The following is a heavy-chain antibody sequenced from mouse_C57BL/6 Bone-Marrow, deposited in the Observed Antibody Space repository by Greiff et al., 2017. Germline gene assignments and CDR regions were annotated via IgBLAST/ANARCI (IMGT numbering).Heavy chain of an antibody. J-gene: IGHJ3*01. CDR2: IYPGDGDT. Sequence: QVQLQQSGPELVKPGASVKISCKASGYAFSSSWMYWVKQRPGKGLEWIGRIYPGDGDTNYNGKFKGKATLTADKSSSTAYMQLSSLTAEDSAVYFCAVDSSGPFAYWGQGTLVTVSA. CDR3: AVDSSGPFAY. V-gene: IGHV1-82*01. CDR1: GYAFSSSW. D-gene: IGHD3-2*02.